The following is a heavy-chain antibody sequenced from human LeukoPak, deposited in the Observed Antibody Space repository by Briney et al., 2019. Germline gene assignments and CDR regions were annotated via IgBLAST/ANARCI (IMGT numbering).Heavy chain of an antibody. V-gene: IGHV1-46*01. Sequence: ASVKVSCKASGDTFTSYYMHWVRQAPGQGLEWMGIVNPSGGSASYAQKFQGRVTMTRDMSTSTVYMELSRLRSDDTAVYYCAKYVVPIITPLDYWGQGTLVTVSS. CDR3: AKYVVPIITPLDY. CDR1: GDTFTSYY. CDR2: VNPSGGSA. D-gene: IGHD2-15*01. J-gene: IGHJ4*01.